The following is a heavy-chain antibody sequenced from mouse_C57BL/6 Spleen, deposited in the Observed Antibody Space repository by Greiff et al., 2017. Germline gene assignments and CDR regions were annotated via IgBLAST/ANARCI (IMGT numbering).Heavy chain of an antibody. Sequence: EVKLVESGGGLVKPGGSLKLSCAASGFTFSDYGMHWVRQAPEKGLEWVAYISSGSSTIYYADKVKGRFTISRDNAKNTLFLQMTSLRYEDTALYYSARQDGGYYAMDYWGQGTSVTVSS. CDR3: ARQDGGYYAMDY. CDR1: GFTFSDYG. V-gene: IGHV5-17*01. J-gene: IGHJ4*01. CDR2: ISSGSSTI.